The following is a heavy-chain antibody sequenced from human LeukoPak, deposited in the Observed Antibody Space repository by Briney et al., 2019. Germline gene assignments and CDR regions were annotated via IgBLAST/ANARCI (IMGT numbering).Heavy chain of an antibody. J-gene: IGHJ4*02. CDR3: ARGYGPVDY. CDR1: GGSISSGSYY. D-gene: IGHD5-18*01. V-gene: IGHV4-61*02. Sequence: SQTLSLTCTVSGGSISSGSYYWSWIPQPAGKGLEWIGRIYTSGSTNYNPSLKSRVTISVDTSKNQFSLKLSSVTVADTAVYYCARGYGPVDYWGQGTLVTVSS. CDR2: IYTSGST.